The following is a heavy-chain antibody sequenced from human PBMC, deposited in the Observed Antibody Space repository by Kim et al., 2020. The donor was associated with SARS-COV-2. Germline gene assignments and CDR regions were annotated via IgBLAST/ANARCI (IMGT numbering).Heavy chain of an antibody. D-gene: IGHD2-15*01. Sequence: SETLSLTCTVSGGSISSGDYYWSWIRQPPGKGLEWIGYIYYSGSTYYNPSLKSRVTISVDTSKNQFSLKLSSVTAADTAVYYCARVPPPNCSGGSCYPYYFDDWGQGTLVTVSS. J-gene: IGHJ4*02. CDR3: ARVPPPNCSGGSCYPYYFDD. CDR1: GGSISSGDYY. V-gene: IGHV4-30-4*01. CDR2: IYYSGST.